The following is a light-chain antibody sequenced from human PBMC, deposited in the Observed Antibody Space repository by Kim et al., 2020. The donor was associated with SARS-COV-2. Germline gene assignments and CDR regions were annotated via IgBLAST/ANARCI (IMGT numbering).Light chain of an antibody. CDR1: QSVGSH. Sequence: VSAGERASLACRASQSVGSHLAWYQQKPGQAPRLLLYDASNRVTGIPARFSGSGSGTDFTLTISSLEPEDFAVYYCQQRSNWPLTFGGGTKVDIK. CDR3: QQRSNWPLT. V-gene: IGKV3-11*01. CDR2: DAS. J-gene: IGKJ4*01.